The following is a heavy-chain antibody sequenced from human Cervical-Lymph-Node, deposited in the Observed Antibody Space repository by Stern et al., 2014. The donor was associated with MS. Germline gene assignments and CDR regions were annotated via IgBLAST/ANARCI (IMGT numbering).Heavy chain of an antibody. Sequence: EMQLVESGGGLVKPGGSLRLSCAASGFTFSSYSMNWVRQAPGKGLEWVSSISSSSSYIYYADSVKGRFTISRDNAKNSLYLQMNSLRAEDTAVYYCARVGDGHKGDDAFDIWGQGTMVTVSS. CDR1: GFTFSSYS. V-gene: IGHV3-21*01. D-gene: IGHD5-24*01. J-gene: IGHJ3*02. CDR3: ARVGDGHKGDDAFDI. CDR2: ISSSSSYI.